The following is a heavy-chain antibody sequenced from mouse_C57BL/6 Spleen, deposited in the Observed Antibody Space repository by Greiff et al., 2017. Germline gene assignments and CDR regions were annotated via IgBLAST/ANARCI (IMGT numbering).Heavy chain of an antibody. CDR3: AREGTTVVEEVYAMDY. CDR1: GYSITSGYY. J-gene: IGHJ4*01. CDR2: ISYDGSN. V-gene: IGHV3-6*01. Sequence: DVQLQESGPGLVKPSQSLSLTCSVTGYSITSGYYWNWIRQFPGNKLEWMGYISYDGSNNYNPSLKNRISITRDTSKNQFFLKLNSVTTEDTATYYCAREGTTVVEEVYAMDYWCQGTSVTVSS. D-gene: IGHD1-1*01.